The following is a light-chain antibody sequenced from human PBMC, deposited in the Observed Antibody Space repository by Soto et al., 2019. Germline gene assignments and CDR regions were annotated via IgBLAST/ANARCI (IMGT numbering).Light chain of an antibody. CDR1: QSVSNS. Sequence: EIVLTQSPATLSLSPGERATLSCRASQSVSNSLGWFQQKPGQAPRLLIDDATNRATGIPARFTGSGSGSDFTLTISSLEPEDSGVYYCRQRNSWPLTFGGGTKVDIK. CDR2: DAT. V-gene: IGKV3-11*01. CDR3: RQRNSWPLT. J-gene: IGKJ4*01.